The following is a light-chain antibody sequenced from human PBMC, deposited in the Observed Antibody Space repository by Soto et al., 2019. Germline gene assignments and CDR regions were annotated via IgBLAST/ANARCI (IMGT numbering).Light chain of an antibody. CDR2: DVS. CDR1: QSLNGR. Sequence: DIQMTQSPSTLSASMGARVTITCRASQSLNGRLAWYQQKPGRPPKLLIYDVSFLESGVPSRFSGSGSGTDFNLTISSLRSDHFATFYCQQYKVYPYTFGQGTRLDIQ. V-gene: IGKV1-5*01. CDR3: QQYKVYPYT. J-gene: IGKJ2*01.